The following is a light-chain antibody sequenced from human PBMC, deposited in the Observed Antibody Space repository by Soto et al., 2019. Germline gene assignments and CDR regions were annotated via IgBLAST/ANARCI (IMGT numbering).Light chain of an antibody. CDR1: QSVSSNY. CDR2: DAS. Sequence: EIVLTQSPGTLSLSPGERATLSCRASQSVSSNYLAWYQQKPGQPPRLLISDASNRATGIPDRFSGSGSGTDFTLTISGLDPEDFAVYYCQHYGRSPPSWTFGQGTKVEIK. V-gene: IGKV3-20*01. J-gene: IGKJ1*01. CDR3: QHYGRSPPSWT.